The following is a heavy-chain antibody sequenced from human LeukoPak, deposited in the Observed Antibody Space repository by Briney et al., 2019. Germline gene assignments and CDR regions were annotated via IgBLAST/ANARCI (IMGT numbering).Heavy chain of an antibody. D-gene: IGHD1-26*01. CDR2: IYYSGST. V-gene: IGHV4-59*11. CDR3: ARVGSMGALDY. CDR1: GGSISSHY. Sequence: SETLSLTCTVSGGSISSHYWSWIRQPPGKGLEWIGYIYYSGSTNYNPSLKSRVTISVDTSKNQFSLKLSSVTAADTAVYYCARVGSMGALDYWGQGTLVTVSS. J-gene: IGHJ4*02.